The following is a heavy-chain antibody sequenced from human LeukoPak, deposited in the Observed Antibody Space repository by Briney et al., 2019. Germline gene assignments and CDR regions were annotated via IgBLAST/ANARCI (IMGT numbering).Heavy chain of an antibody. CDR2: ISWNSFSI. CDR1: GFTFDDYA. D-gene: IGHD1-26*01. V-gene: IGHV3-9*01. Sequence: GGSLRLSCAASGFTFDDYAMHWVRQAPGKGLEWVSGISWNSFSIGYADSVKGRFTISRDNAKNSLYLQMNSLRAEDTAVYYCAKDLRSSADSKMGAADYWGQGTLVTVSS. J-gene: IGHJ4*02. CDR3: AKDLRSSADSKMGAADY.